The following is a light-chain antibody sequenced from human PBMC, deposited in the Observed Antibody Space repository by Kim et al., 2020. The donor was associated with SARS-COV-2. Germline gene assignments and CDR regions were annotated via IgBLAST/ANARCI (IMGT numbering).Light chain of an antibody. Sequence: RVTISCTGSSSNIGAGYDVPWYQHLPGTAPKLLIFRNNNRPSGVPARFSASKSGTSASLAITGLQAEDEADYSCQSYDSSLSHVVFGGGTQLTVL. CDR2: RNN. CDR1: SSNIGAGYD. V-gene: IGLV1-40*01. J-gene: IGLJ7*01. CDR3: QSYDSSLSHVV.